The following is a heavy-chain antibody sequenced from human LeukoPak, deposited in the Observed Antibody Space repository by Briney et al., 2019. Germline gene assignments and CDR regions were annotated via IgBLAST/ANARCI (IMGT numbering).Heavy chain of an antibody. CDR2: ITSSGSAM. V-gene: IGHV3-11*01. D-gene: IGHD3-22*01. J-gene: IGHJ4*02. Sequence: GGSLRLSCAVSGVTFNEYYMNWIRQAPGKGLEWISYITSSGSAMYYADSVKGRFTISRDNAKNSLYLHMNSLRAEDTAVYYCATWRRYYDFDYWGQGTLVTVSS. CDR3: ATWRRYYDFDY. CDR1: GVTFNEYY.